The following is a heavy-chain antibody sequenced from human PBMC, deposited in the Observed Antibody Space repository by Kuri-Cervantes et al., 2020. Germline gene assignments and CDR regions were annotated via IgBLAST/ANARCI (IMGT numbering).Heavy chain of an antibody. CDR2: ISTGGNT. CDR1: GGSISSYY. D-gene: IGHD6-19*01. CDR3: ARGRDSGWYGFGPAPDAFDI. V-gene: IGHV4-4*08. Sequence: SETLSLTCTVSGGSISSYYWSWIRQPPGKGLEWIGYISTGGNTNYNPSLKSRVTLSLDTSKNQFSLKLSSVTAADTAFYYCARGRDSGWYGFGPAPDAFDIWGQGTMVTVSS. J-gene: IGHJ3*02.